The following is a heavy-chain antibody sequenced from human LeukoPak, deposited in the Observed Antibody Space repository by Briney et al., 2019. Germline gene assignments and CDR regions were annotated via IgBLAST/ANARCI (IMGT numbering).Heavy chain of an antibody. V-gene: IGHV4-59*01. CDR2: VFDSGIT. J-gene: IGHJ2*01. CDR1: GDSSNTYY. D-gene: IGHD3-22*01. CDR3: AGGVVIGDWYFDL. Sequence: PSETLSLTCTVSGDSSNTYYWSWIRQPPGKGLEWIGYVFDSGITNYNPSLKSRLAILEDTSKNQFSLKLKSVTAADTAVYYCAGGVVIGDWYFDLWGRGTLVTVSS.